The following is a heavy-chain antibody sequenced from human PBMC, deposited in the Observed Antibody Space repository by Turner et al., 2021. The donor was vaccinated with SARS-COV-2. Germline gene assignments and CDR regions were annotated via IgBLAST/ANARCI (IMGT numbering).Heavy chain of an antibody. CDR3: AINSVTYYGAWSGPYYDS. CDR1: GYTFTDFY. Sequence: QVQLVQSGAEVRKPGASVRVSCKASGYTFTDFYMHWLRQIRGQGPEWMGWINPKNGDTNYRQDFQGRVAMTTDTSATTAYMELRRLRSDDTAIYFCAINSVTYYGAWSGPYYDSWGQGTLLTVSS. D-gene: IGHD3-3*01. V-gene: IGHV1-2*02. J-gene: IGHJ5*01. CDR2: INPKNGDT.